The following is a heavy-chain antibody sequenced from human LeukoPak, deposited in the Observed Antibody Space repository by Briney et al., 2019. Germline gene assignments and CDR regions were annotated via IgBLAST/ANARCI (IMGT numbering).Heavy chain of an antibody. CDR3: ARGDDSGYYDYFDY. J-gene: IGHJ4*02. CDR1: GFTVDSNY. D-gene: IGHD3-22*01. Sequence: GGSLRLSCAASGFTVDSNYLSWVRQAPGKGLEWVSTIYTGGNTYYAASVKGRFTISRDFSKNTVFLHMNSPRAEDTAMYYCARGDDSGYYDYFDYWGQGALVTVSS. V-gene: IGHV3-53*01. CDR2: IYTGGNT.